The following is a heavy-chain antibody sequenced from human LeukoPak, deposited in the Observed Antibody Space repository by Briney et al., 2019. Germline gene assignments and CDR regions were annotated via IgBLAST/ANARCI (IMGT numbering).Heavy chain of an antibody. CDR1: GGSISSYYW. CDR2: IYWNDDK. V-gene: IGHV2-5*01. J-gene: IGHJ4*02. Sequence: TLSLTCTVSGGSISSYYWSWIRQPPGKALEWLALIYWNDDKRYSPSLKSRLTITKDTSKNQVVLTMTNMDPVDTATYYCIRGIAADFWGQGTLVTVSS. D-gene: IGHD6-13*01. CDR3: IRGIAADF.